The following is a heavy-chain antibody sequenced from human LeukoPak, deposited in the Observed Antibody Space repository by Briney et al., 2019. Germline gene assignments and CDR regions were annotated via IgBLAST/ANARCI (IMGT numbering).Heavy chain of an antibody. CDR2: INTDGTVT. CDR3: ATKQWLAPPPDS. D-gene: IGHD6-19*01. Sequence: GESLNISCAASGFTFSKYWMLWVRQAPGKGLESVSRINTDGTVTTYADSVKGRFTVSRDNADNTMFLQMNSVRDEDTAVYYCATKQWLAPPPDSWGQGTPVTVSS. V-gene: IGHV3-74*01. CDR1: GFTFSKYW. J-gene: IGHJ4*02.